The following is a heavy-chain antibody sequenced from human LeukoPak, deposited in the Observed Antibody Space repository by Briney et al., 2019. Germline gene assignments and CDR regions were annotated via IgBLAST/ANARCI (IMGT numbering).Heavy chain of an antibody. V-gene: IGHV4-39*07. D-gene: IGHD2-2*01. CDR1: GGSISSSSYY. CDR2: IYHSGST. CDR3: ARASFPQLPLYFDY. J-gene: IGHJ4*02. Sequence: PSETLSLTCTVSGGSISSSSYYWGWIRQPPGKGLEWIGEIYHSGSTNYNPSLKSRVTISIDKSKNQFSLKLSSVTAADTAVYYCARASFPQLPLYFDYWGQGTLVTVSS.